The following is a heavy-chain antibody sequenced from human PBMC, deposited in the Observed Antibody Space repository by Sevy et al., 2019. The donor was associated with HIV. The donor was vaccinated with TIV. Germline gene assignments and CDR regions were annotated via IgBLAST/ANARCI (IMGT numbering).Heavy chain of an antibody. D-gene: IGHD3-10*01. CDR2: ISDGGGTT. Sequence: GGSLRLSCAASGFTFRNYVMNSVRQPPGKGLEWVSVISDGGGTTYYADSVKGRFTISRDDSKSTLYLQMNSLRVEDTAVYFCAKRVAGALAALDIWGQGTMVTVS. CDR3: AKRVAGALAALDI. V-gene: IGHV3-23*01. J-gene: IGHJ3*02. CDR1: GFTFRNYV.